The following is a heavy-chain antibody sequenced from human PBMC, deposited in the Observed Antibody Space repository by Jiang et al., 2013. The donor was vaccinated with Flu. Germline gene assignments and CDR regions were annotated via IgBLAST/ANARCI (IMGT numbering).Heavy chain of an antibody. CDR3: ARDRSIAAPVVRSPYYYYGMDV. CDR1: LHFTSYG. Sequence: GAEVKKPWGLSEGLLQGFWLHFTSYGISWVRQAPGQGLEWMGWISAYNGNTNYAQKLQGRVTMTTDTSTSTAYMELRSLRSDDTAVYYCARDRSIAAPVVRSPYYYYGMDVWGQGTTVTVSS. V-gene: IGHV1-18*01. CDR2: ISAYNGNT. J-gene: IGHJ6*02. D-gene: IGHD6-6*01.